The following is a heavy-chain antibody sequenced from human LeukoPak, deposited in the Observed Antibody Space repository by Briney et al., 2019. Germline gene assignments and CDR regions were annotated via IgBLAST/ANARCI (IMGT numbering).Heavy chain of an antibody. CDR3: ASGYSVQHYFDY. CDR1: GFTFSDYA. D-gene: IGHD2-21*01. Sequence: GGSLRLSCAASGFTFSDYAMSWVRQAPGKGPEWISVISGSGDRTYYADSVKGRFTISRDISKNTLYLQMSSLRAEDAAVYYCASGYSVQHYFDYWGQGTLVTVSS. V-gene: IGHV3-23*01. J-gene: IGHJ4*02. CDR2: ISGSGDRT.